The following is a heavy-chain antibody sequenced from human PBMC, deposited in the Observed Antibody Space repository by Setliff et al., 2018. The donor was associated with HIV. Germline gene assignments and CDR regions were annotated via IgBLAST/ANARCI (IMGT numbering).Heavy chain of an antibody. CDR1: GGTFSSYT. J-gene: IGHJ5*02. CDR2: IIPILGIA. CDR3: ARESKYYYDSSGYYYL. D-gene: IGHD3-22*01. V-gene: IGHV1-69*04. Sequence: ASVKVSCKASGGTFSSYTISWVRQAPGQGLEWMGRIIPILGIANYAQKFQGRVTITADKSTSTACMELSSLRSEDTAVYYCARESKYYYDSSGYYYLWGQGTLVTVSS.